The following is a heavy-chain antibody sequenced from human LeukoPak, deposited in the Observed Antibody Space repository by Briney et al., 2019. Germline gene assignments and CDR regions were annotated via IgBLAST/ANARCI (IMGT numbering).Heavy chain of an antibody. CDR2: IGTSGGRT. CDR3: AKDCIPQLVATDS. D-gene: IGHD6-13*01. V-gene: IGHV3-23*01. J-gene: IGHJ4*02. Sequence: HPGGSLRLCCAASVFSFISYDMTWVRQAPGKGLEWVSTIGTSGGRTYYADSVKGRFTISRDNSKNTLCLQMNSLRVEDTAVYYCAKDCIPQLVATDSWGQGTLVTVSS. CDR1: VFSFISYD.